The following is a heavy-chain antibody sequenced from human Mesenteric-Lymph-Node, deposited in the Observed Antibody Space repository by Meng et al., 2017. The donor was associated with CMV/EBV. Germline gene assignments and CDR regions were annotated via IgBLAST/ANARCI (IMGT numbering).Heavy chain of an antibody. CDR3: AREGGIVGATSFDY. Sequence: SGFTFRTYGMHWVRQAPGKGLEWVAVIWFDGSNKQYVDSVKGRFTISRDNSQNTLYLQMNSLRAEDTAVYYCAREGGIVGATSFDYWGQGTLVTVSS. J-gene: IGHJ4*02. D-gene: IGHD1-26*01. CDR2: IWFDGSNK. CDR1: GFTFRTYG. V-gene: IGHV3-33*01.